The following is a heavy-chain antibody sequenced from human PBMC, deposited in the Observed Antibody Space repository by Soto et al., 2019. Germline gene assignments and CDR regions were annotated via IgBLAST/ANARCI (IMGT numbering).Heavy chain of an antibody. Sequence: QVQLVESGGGVVQPGRSLRLSCAASGFIFSSYAMHWVRQAPGKGPEWVAVISYDGSNKYYADSVKGRFTISRDNSKNTLYLQMNSLRAEDTAVYYCARTGLLHGMDVWGQGTTVTVSS. V-gene: IGHV3-30-3*01. J-gene: IGHJ6*02. D-gene: IGHD2-15*01. CDR1: GFIFSSYA. CDR2: ISYDGSNK. CDR3: ARTGLLHGMDV.